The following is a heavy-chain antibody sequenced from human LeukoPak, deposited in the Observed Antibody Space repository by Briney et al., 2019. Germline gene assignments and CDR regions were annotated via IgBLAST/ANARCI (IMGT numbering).Heavy chain of an antibody. CDR3: ARGGDFDWSWFDP. Sequence: PSETLSLTCTVSVGSISSYYWSCIRQPPGKALEWLRYIYYSGSTNYNPSVKSRVSISVDTSKNQFSLKLSSVTAADTAVYYCARGGDFDWSWFDPWGQGTLVTVSS. CDR2: IYYSGST. D-gene: IGHD3-9*01. CDR1: VGSISSYY. V-gene: IGHV4-59*01. J-gene: IGHJ5*02.